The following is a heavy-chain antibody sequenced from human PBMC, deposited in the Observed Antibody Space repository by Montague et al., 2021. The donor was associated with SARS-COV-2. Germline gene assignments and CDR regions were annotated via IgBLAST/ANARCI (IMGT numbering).Heavy chain of an antibody. CDR3: ARRRPLWGYFDY. Sequence: PALVKPTQTLTLTCTFSGFSLSTSGVGVGWIRQPPGKALEWLALIYWDDDKRYSPSLKSRLTITKDTSKNQVVLTMTNMDPVDTATYYCARRRPLWGYFDYWGQGTLVTVSS. CDR2: IYWDDDK. J-gene: IGHJ4*02. D-gene: IGHD7-27*01. CDR1: GFSLSTSGVG. V-gene: IGHV2-5*02.